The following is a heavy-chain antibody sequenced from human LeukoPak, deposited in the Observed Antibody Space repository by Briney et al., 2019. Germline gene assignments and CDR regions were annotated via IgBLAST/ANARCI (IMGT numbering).Heavy chain of an antibody. CDR3: ARDGYCSSTSCSKTFDY. CDR2: ISSSSSYI. Sequence: PGGSLRLSCAASGFTFSSYSMNWVRQAPGKGLEWVSSISSSSSYIYYADSVKGRFTISRDNAKNSLYLQMNSLRAEDTAVYYCARDGYCSSTSCSKTFDYWGQGTLVTVYS. D-gene: IGHD2-2*03. CDR1: GFTFSSYS. J-gene: IGHJ4*02. V-gene: IGHV3-21*01.